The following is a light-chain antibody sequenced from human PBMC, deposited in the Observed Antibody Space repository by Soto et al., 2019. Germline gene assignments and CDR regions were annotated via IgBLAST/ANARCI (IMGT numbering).Light chain of an antibody. CDR3: QQYNDWPPWT. CDR2: DAS. V-gene: IGKV3-15*01. CDR1: QSVFSK. Sequence: EMVMTQAPGALSVSPGERVTLSCRASQSVFSKLAWYQQKPGQAPTLLIFDASARAPGTPARFSGSGSGTEFTLTINSLQSEDFAVYYCQQYNDWPPWTFGQGTKVDIK. J-gene: IGKJ1*01.